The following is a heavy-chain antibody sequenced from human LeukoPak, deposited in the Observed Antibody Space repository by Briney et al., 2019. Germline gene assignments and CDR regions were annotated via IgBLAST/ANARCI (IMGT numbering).Heavy chain of an antibody. CDR2: IKQDGGEK. V-gene: IGHV3-7*01. J-gene: IGHJ6*03. CDR1: GFTFSSYW. CDR3: ARGYGDPLGYYYYMDV. Sequence: GGSLRLSCAASGFTFSSYWMSWVRQAPGKGLEWVANIKQDGGEKYYVDSVKGRFTISRDNAKNSLYLQVNSLRTEDTAVYYCARGYGDPLGYYYYMDVWGNGTTVTVSS. D-gene: IGHD4-17*01.